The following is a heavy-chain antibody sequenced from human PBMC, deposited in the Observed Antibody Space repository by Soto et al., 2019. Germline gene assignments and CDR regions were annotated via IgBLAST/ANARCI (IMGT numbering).Heavy chain of an antibody. CDR3: ARRTVDYDILTGFFDY. J-gene: IGHJ4*02. D-gene: IGHD3-9*01. Sequence: KPSETLSLTCTVSGGSISSSSYYWGWIRQPPGKGLEWIGSIYYSGSTYYNPSLKSRVTISVDTSKNQFSLKLSSVTAADTAVYYCARRTVDYDILTGFFDYWGQGTLVTVSS. CDR2: IYYSGST. V-gene: IGHV4-39*01. CDR1: GGSISSSSYY.